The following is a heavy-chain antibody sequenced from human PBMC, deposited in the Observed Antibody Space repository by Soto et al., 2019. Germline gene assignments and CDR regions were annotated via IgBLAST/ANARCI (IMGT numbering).Heavy chain of an antibody. D-gene: IGHD3-16*02. J-gene: IGHJ4*02. CDR3: AEEYHYICRSYRRFDS. V-gene: IGHV3-23*01. CDR2: ISGSGGST. Sequence: GGSLRLSCAASGFTFSSYAMSWVRQAPGKGLEWVSAISGSGGSTYYADSVKGRFTISRDNSKNTLYLQMNSLRAEDTAVYDCAEEYHYICRSYRRFDSWGQGTLVTVSS. CDR1: GFTFSSYA.